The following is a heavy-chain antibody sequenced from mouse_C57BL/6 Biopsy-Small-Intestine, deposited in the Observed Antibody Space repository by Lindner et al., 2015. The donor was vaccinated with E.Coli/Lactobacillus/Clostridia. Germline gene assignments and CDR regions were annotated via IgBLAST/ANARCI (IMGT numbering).Heavy chain of an antibody. CDR2: IYLGSGNT. Sequence: VQLQESGAELARPGASVKLSCKASGYTFTSYGVSWVKQRTGQGLEWIGEIYLGSGNTYYNEKFTGKATLTADKSSSTACMELRSLTSEDSAVYFCARRYPYSMDYWGQGTSVTVSS. V-gene: IGHV1-81*01. D-gene: IGHD1-1*01. CDR3: ARRYPYSMDY. CDR1: GYTFTSYG. J-gene: IGHJ4*01.